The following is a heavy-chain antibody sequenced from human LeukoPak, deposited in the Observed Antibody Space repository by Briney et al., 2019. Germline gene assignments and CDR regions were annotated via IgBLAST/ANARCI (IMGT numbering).Heavy chain of an antibody. CDR3: ARVNILTGYPYYYYGMDV. D-gene: IGHD3-9*01. CDR1: GYTFTGYY. Sequence: ASVEVSCKASGYTFTGYYMHWVRQAPGQGLEWMGWINPNSGGTNYAQKFQGRVTMTRDTSISTAYMELSRLRSDDTAVYYCARVNILTGYPYYYYGMDVWGQGTTVTVSS. J-gene: IGHJ6*02. V-gene: IGHV1-2*02. CDR2: INPNSGGT.